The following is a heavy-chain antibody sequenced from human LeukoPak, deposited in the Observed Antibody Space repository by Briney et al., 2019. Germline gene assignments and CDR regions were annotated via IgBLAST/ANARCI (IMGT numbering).Heavy chain of an antibody. Sequence: PGRSLRLSCTASGFTFAEYAMSWVRQAPGKGLEWVGFIRSNAYDGTTEYAASVKGRFTISRDDSESIAYLQMNSLKTEDTAVYYCTRPVEPSGSHSGGAFDIWGQGTMVTVSS. D-gene: IGHD1-26*01. V-gene: IGHV3-49*04. CDR1: GFTFAEYA. J-gene: IGHJ3*02. CDR3: TRPVEPSGSHSGGAFDI. CDR2: IRSNAYDGTT.